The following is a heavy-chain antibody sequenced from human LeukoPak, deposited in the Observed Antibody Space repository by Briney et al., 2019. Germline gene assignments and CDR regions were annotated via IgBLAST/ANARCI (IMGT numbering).Heavy chain of an antibody. CDR2: IIPILGIA. D-gene: IGHD3-22*01. V-gene: IGHV1-69*04. Sequence: ASVKVSCKASGGTLSSYAISWVRQAPGQGLEWMGRIIPILGIANYAQKFQGRVTITADKSTSTAYMELSSLRSEDTAVYYCASYYYDSSGYYYYWGEGTPVTVSS. J-gene: IGHJ4*02. CDR3: ASYYYDSSGYYYY. CDR1: GGTLSSYA.